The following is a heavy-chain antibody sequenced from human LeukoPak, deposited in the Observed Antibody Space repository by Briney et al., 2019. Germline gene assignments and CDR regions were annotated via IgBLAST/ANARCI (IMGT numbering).Heavy chain of an antibody. V-gene: IGHV3-7*01. Sequence: GGSLRLSCAASGFTFSSYWMSWVRQAPGKGLEWVANIKQDGGEKYYVDSVKGRFTISRDNAKNSLYLQMNSLRAEDTAVYYCARVLIPGIAAADPYFDYWGQGTLVTVSS. D-gene: IGHD6-13*01. J-gene: IGHJ4*02. CDR2: IKQDGGEK. CDR3: ARVLIPGIAAADPYFDY. CDR1: GFTFSSYW.